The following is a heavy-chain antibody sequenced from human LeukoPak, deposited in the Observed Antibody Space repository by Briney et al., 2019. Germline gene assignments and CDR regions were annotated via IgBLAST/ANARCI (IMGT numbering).Heavy chain of an antibody. CDR3: ARPVQVIVGAISNYYYGMDV. V-gene: IGHV1-69*13. CDR1: GGTFSSYA. CDR2: IIPIFGTA. Sequence: ASVKVSCKASGGTFSSYAISWVRQAPGQGLEWMGGIIPIFGTANYAQKFQGRVTITADESTSTAYMELSGLRSEDTAVYYCARPVQVIVGAISNYYYGMDVWGQGTTVTVSS. D-gene: IGHD1-26*01. J-gene: IGHJ6*02.